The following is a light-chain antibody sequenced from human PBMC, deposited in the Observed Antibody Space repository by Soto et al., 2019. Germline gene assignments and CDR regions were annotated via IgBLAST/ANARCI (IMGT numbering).Light chain of an antibody. CDR1: KLGDKY. CDR3: QAWDSTNVV. J-gene: IGLJ2*01. Sequence: SYELTQPPSMSVSPGQTASITCSGDKLGDKYVCWYQQKPGQSPVLVIYQDNKRPSGIPERFSGSNSGNTATLTISGTQAMDEADYYCQAWDSTNVVFGGGTKVTVL. V-gene: IGLV3-1*01. CDR2: QDN.